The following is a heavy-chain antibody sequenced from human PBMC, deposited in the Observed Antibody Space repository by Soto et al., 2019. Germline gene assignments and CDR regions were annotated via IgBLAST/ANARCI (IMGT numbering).Heavy chain of an antibody. Sequence: QVQLVQSGAEVKKPGSSVKVSCKASGGTFSSYAISWVRQAPGQGLEWMGGIIPIFGTANYAQKFQGRVTITAEESTSTAYMELSSLRSEYTAVYYCALGYCSGGSCYSSRYYYYGMDVWGQWTTVTVSS. V-gene: IGHV1-69*12. D-gene: IGHD2-15*01. CDR3: ALGYCSGGSCYSSRYYYYGMDV. CDR1: GGTFSSYA. J-gene: IGHJ6*02. CDR2: IIPIFGTA.